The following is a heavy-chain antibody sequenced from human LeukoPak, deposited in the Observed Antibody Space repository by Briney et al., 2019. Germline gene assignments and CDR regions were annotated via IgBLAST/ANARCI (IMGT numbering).Heavy chain of an antibody. CDR3: ARACYDSSGYYYPLNPYFDY. V-gene: IGHV4-31*03. Sequence: PSETLSLTCTVSGGSISSGGYYWSWIRQHPGKGLEWIGYIYYSGSTYYNPSLKSRVTISVDTSKNQFSLKLSSVAAADTAVYYCARACYDSSGYYYPLNPYFDYWGQGTLVTVSS. J-gene: IGHJ4*02. D-gene: IGHD3-22*01. CDR2: IYYSGST. CDR1: GGSISSGGYY.